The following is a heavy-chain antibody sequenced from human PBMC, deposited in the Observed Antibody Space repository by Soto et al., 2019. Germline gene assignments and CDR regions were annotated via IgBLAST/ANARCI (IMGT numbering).Heavy chain of an antibody. Sequence: EVQLLESGGGLVQPGGSLRLSCAASGFTFSSYAMSWVRQAPGKGLEWVANIKQDGSEKYYVDSVKGRFTISRDNAKNSLYLQMNSLRAEDTAVYYCARDCSGGSCYFDYWGQGTLVTVSS. CDR1: GFTFSSYA. D-gene: IGHD2-15*01. V-gene: IGHV3-7*01. CDR2: IKQDGSEK. CDR3: ARDCSGGSCYFDY. J-gene: IGHJ4*02.